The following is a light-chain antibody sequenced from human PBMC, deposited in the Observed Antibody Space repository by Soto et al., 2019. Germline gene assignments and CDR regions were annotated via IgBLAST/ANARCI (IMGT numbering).Light chain of an antibody. Sequence: DVVLTQTPLSSPVTLGQPASISCRSSQSLVYRDGNTYLSWLQQRPGQPPRLLIYQISNRFSGVPARFSGSGAGTDFTLKISRVEAEDVGVYYCMQFAHFPRTFGQGTKLEI. CDR1: QSLVYRDGNTY. CDR3: MQFAHFPRT. V-gene: IGKV2-24*01. CDR2: QIS. J-gene: IGKJ1*01.